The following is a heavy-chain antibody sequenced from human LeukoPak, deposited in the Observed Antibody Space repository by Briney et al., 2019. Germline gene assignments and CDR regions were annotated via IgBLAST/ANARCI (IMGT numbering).Heavy chain of an antibody. CDR2: IYYSGST. Sequence: SETLSLTCTVSGGSISSSSYYWGWIRQPPGKGLEWTGSIYYSGSTYYNPSLKSRVTISVDTSKNQFSLKLSSVTAADTAVYYCAKDRRGFSRAAAGNWFDPWGQGTLVTVSS. CDR3: AKDRRGFSRAAAGNWFDP. J-gene: IGHJ5*02. V-gene: IGHV4-39*07. D-gene: IGHD6-13*01. CDR1: GGSISSSSYY.